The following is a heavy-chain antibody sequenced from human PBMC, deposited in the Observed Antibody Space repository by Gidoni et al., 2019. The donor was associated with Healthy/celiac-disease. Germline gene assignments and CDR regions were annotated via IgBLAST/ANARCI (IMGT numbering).Heavy chain of an antibody. CDR3: ARVSKFSGWTKKSRNWYFDL. V-gene: IGHV1-69*01. D-gene: IGHD6-19*01. J-gene: IGHJ2*01. CDR2: IIPIFGTA. Sequence: QVQLVQSGAEVKKPGSSVKVSCKASGGTLSSYAISWVRQAPGQGLEWMGGIIPIFGTANYAQKFQGRVTITADESTSTAYMELSSLRSEDTAVYYCARVSKFSGWTKKSRNWYFDLWGRGTLVTVSS. CDR1: GGTLSSYA.